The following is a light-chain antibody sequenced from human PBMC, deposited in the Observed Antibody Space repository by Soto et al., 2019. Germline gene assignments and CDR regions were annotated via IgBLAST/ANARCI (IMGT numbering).Light chain of an antibody. Sequence: DIQMTQSPSTLSASVGDRVTITCRASQSINNELAWYQQKPGKAPNLLIYAASSLHSGVPPRFSGSGSGTEFTTTIASLQPDDFATYCFQQYNIHSTFGQGTKLEIK. CDR1: QSINNE. J-gene: IGKJ2*01. CDR3: QQYNIHST. V-gene: IGKV1-5*01. CDR2: AAS.